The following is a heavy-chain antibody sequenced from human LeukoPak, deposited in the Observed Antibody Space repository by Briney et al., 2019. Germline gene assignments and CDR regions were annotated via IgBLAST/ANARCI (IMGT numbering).Heavy chain of an antibody. V-gene: IGHV3-11*01. CDR1: GFTFSDYY. J-gene: IGHJ5*02. D-gene: IGHD2-2*02. CDR2: ISSSGSTI. Sequence: GGSLRLSCAASGFTFSDYYMSWIRQAPGKGLKWVSYISSSGSTIYYADSVKGRFTISRDNAKNSLYLQMNSLRAEDTAVYYCARDRGGYCSSTSCYRDWFDPWGRGTLVTVSS. CDR3: ARDRGGYCSSTSCYRDWFDP.